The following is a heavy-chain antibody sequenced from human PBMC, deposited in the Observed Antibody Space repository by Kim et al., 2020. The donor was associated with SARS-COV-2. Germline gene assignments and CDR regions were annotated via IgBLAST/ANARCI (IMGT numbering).Heavy chain of an antibody. Sequence: SVKVSCKASGGTFSSYAISWVRQAPGQGLEWMGGIIPIFGTANYAQKFQGRVTITADESTSTAYMELSSLRSEDTAVYYCAREAEGNSGSLDDYWGQGTLVTVSS. CDR3: AREAEGNSGSLDDY. J-gene: IGHJ4*02. CDR2: IIPIFGTA. CDR1: GGTFSSYA. V-gene: IGHV1-69*13. D-gene: IGHD1-26*01.